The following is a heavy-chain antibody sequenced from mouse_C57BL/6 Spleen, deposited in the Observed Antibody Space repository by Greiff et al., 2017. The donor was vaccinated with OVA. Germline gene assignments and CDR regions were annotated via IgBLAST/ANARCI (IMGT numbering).Heavy chain of an antibody. V-gene: IGHV1-64*01. D-gene: IGHD1-1*01. CDR3: APAYCGSCWEGDN. CDR2: IHPNSGST. J-gene: IGHJ2*01. Sequence: QVQLQQPGAELVKPGASVKLSCKASGYTFTSYWMHWVKQRPGQGLEWIGMIHPNSGSTNYNEKFKSKATLTVDKSSSTAYMQLSSLTSEDSAVYYCAPAYCGSCWEGDNWGQGTTLTVSS. CDR1: GYTFTSYW.